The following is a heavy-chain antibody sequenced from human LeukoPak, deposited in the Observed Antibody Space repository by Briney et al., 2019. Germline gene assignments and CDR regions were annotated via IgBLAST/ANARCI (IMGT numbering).Heavy chain of an antibody. Sequence: SVKVSCKASGGTFSSYAISWVRQAPGQGLEWMGRIIPILGIANYAQKFQGRVTITADKSTSTAYMELSSLRSEDTAVYYCASHDAGKYFDYWGQGTLDTVSS. V-gene: IGHV1-69*04. J-gene: IGHJ4*02. CDR3: ASHDAGKYFDY. CDR1: GGTFSSYA. D-gene: IGHD6-13*01. CDR2: IIPILGIA.